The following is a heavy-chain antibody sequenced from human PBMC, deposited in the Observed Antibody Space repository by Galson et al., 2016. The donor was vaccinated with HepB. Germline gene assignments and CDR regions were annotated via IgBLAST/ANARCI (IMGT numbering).Heavy chain of an antibody. CDR1: GDSLYSYY. CDR2: IYYTGDT. D-gene: IGHD3-10*01. Sequence: ETLSLTCTVSGDSLYSYYWSWIRQPPGKGLEWIGYIYYTGDTDYNPSLKSRVTISIDPSKHQFPLTLNTVTAADTAVYYCARDPRFRSALGSDFWGQGIPVTVSS. V-gene: IGHV4-59*01. CDR3: ARDPRFRSALGSDF. J-gene: IGHJ4*02.